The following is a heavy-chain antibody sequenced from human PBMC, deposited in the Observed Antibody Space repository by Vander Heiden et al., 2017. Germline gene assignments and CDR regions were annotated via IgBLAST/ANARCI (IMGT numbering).Heavy chain of an antibody. Sequence: QVQLQQWGAGLLKPSETLSLTCAVYGGSLSGYYWSWIRQPPGKGLEWIGEINHSGSTNYNPSLKSRVTISVDTTKNQFSLKLSSVTAADTAVYYCARGPSGYYYYGMDVWGQGTTVTVSS. V-gene: IGHV4-34*01. J-gene: IGHJ6*02. CDR1: GGSLSGYY. CDR3: ARGPSGYYYYGMDV. CDR2: INHSGST.